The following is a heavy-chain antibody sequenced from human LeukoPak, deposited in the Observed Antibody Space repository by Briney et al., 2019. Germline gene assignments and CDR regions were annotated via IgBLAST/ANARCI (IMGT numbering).Heavy chain of an antibody. Sequence: GGSLRLSCAASGFSFSSYGMHWVRQAPGKGLEWVSLISYDGNKDYAASVKGRFTISRDNSKNTLYLQMNSLRAEDTAIYYCAKAQVRRAFDLWGQGTMVSVCS. CDR2: ISYDGNK. CDR3: AKAQVRRAFDL. V-gene: IGHV3-30*18. CDR1: GFSFSSYG. J-gene: IGHJ3*01.